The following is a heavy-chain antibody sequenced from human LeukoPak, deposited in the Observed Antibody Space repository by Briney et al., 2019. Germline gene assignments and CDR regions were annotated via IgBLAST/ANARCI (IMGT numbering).Heavy chain of an antibody. V-gene: IGHV1-18*01. D-gene: IGHD3-22*01. CDR1: GYTFTSYG. J-gene: IGHJ4*02. CDR2: ISGYNDNT. CDR3: ARAQSNYYDSSGRSEIDY. Sequence: ASVKVSCKTSGYTFTSYGIIWVRQAPGQGLEWMGWISGYNDNTKYTQKLQGRVTMTTDTSTSTAYMELRSLRSDDTAVYYCARAQSNYYDSSGRSEIDYWGQGTLVTVSS.